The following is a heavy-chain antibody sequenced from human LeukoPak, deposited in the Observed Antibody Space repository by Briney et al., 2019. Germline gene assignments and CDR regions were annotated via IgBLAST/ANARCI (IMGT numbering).Heavy chain of an antibody. CDR3: ARGPYYDFWSGYSNHYFDY. Sequence: ASVKVSCKASGYTFTSYAMNWVRQAPGQGLEWMGWINTNTGNPTYAQGFTGRFVFSLDTSVSTAYLQISSLKAEDTAVYYCARGPYYDFWSGYSNHYFDYWSQGTLVTVSS. CDR1: GYTFTSYA. D-gene: IGHD3-3*01. CDR2: INTNTGNP. J-gene: IGHJ4*02. V-gene: IGHV7-4-1*02.